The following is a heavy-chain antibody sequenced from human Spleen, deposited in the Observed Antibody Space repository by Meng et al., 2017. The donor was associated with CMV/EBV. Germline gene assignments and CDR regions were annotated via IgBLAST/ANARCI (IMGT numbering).Heavy chain of an antibody. V-gene: IGHV3-74*01. J-gene: IGHJ5*02. Sequence: GESLKISCAASGFTFSSYWMHWVRQAPGKGLVWVSRINSDGSSTSYADSVKGRFTISRDNSKNTLYLQMNSLRVEDTAVYYCARDGYSSSWTPHSWFDPWGQGTLVTVSS. CDR2: INSDGSST. D-gene: IGHD6-13*01. CDR3: ARDGYSSSWTPHSWFDP. CDR1: GFTFSSYW.